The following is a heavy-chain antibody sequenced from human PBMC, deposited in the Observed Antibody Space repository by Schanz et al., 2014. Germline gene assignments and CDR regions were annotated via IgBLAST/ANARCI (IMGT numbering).Heavy chain of an antibody. CDR3: ARDAADFLAGYYLDT. V-gene: IGHV1-69*04. CDR2: IIPILDIT. J-gene: IGHJ4*02. D-gene: IGHD3-9*01. Sequence: QVPLVQSGAEVKKPGSSVKVSCTASGGTFSSFAIFWVRQAPGQGLEWMGTIIPILDITNYAQKFQGRVTITADKSTSTAYMELSNLRSEDTAVYYCARDAADFLAGYYLDTWGQGTLVVVSS. CDR1: GGTFSSFA.